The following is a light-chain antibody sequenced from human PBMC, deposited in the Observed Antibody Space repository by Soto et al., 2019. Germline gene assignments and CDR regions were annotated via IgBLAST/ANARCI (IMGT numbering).Light chain of an antibody. Sequence: QSALTQPASVSGSPGQSIAISCTGTSSDVGGYNHVSWYQQQPGKAPKLVIYDVSNRPSGVSDRFSGSKSGNTASLTISGLQTEDEADYYCSSYTSSSTPEFGGWTKVTV. V-gene: IGLV2-14*01. CDR2: DVS. CDR3: SSYTSSSTPE. CDR1: SSDVGGYNH. J-gene: IGLJ3*02.